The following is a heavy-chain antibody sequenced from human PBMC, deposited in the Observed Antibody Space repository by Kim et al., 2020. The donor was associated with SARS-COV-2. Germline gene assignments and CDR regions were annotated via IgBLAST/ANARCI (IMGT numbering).Heavy chain of an antibody. V-gene: IGHV4-59*13. Sequence: SETLSLTCTVSGGSISGYYWSWIRQPPGKGLEWIGYIYYSGSTNYNPSLKSRVTISVDTSKNQFSLKLSSVTAADTAVYYCARTYPDYDIMTGYYYCDYWGHGTLVTVSS. CDR2: IYYSGST. CDR1: GGSISGYY. D-gene: IGHD3-9*01. J-gene: IGHJ4*01. CDR3: ARTYPDYDIMTGYYYCDY.